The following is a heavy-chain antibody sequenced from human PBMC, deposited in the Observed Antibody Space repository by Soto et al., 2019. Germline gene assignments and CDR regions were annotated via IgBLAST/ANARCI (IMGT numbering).Heavy chain of an antibody. CDR3: ARGGGYCSSTSCRYYYYGMDV. Sequence: ASVKVSCKASGYTFTGYYMHWVRQAPGQGLEWMGWINPNSGGTNYAQKFQGRVTMTRDTSISTAYMELSRLRSDDTAVYYCARGGGYCSSTSCRYYYYGMDVWGQGTTVTV. D-gene: IGHD2-2*01. CDR2: INPNSGGT. J-gene: IGHJ6*02. V-gene: IGHV1-2*02. CDR1: GYTFTGYY.